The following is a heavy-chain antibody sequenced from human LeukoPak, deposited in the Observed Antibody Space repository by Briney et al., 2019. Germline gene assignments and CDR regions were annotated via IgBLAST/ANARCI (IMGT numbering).Heavy chain of an antibody. CDR3: ARASYSYDINGWVPFDY. J-gene: IGHJ4*02. Sequence: ASETLSLTCTVSGDSISSFYWSWIRQPAGKGLEWIGHIYTSGSTNYNPSLKSRVTMSVDTSKNQFSLKLSSVTAADTAVYYCARASYSYDINGWVPFDYWGQGTLVTVSS. D-gene: IGHD3-22*01. CDR1: GDSISSFY. CDR2: IYTSGST. V-gene: IGHV4-4*07.